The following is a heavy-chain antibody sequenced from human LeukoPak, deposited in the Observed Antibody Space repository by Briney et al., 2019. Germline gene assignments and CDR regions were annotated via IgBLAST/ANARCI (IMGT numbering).Heavy chain of an antibody. J-gene: IGHJ6*02. CDR3: ARDGDDYYYYGMDV. V-gene: IGHV4-4*07. D-gene: IGHD5-24*01. CDR1: GGSISSYY. Sequence: SETLSLTCTVSGGSISSYYWSWIRQPAGKGLEWIGRMYTSGSTNYNPSLKSRVTMSVDTSKNQFSLKLSSVTAADTAVYYCARDGDDYYYYGMDVWGQGTTVTVSS. CDR2: MYTSGST.